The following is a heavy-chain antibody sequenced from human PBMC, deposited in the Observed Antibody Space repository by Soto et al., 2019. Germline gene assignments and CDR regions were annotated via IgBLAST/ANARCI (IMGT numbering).Heavy chain of an antibody. CDR3: ARGSGIVALPGELEDVKYDY. V-gene: IGHV4-34*01. CDR2: INESGST. D-gene: IGHD1-1*01. J-gene: IGHJ4*02. CDR1: GQSFSGHS. Sequence: PSETLSLTCAVYGQSFSGHSWAWIRQPPGKGLEWIGEINESGSTYYNPSLKSRVTISTDTSKNQFSLKLSSVGAADTAAYFCARGSGIVALPGELEDVKYDYWGQGTLVTVSS.